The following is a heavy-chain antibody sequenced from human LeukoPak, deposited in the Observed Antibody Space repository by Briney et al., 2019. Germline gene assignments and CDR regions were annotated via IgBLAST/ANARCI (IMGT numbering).Heavy chain of an antibody. Sequence: GGSLRLSCAASGFTFSSYGMHWVRQAPGKGLEWVAVIWYDGSNKYYADSVKGRFTISRDNSKNTLYLQMNSLRAEGTAVYYCARDDLMTTVISSPDYWGQGTLVTVSS. D-gene: IGHD4-17*01. CDR1: GFTFSSYG. V-gene: IGHV3-33*01. CDR2: IWYDGSNK. J-gene: IGHJ4*02. CDR3: ARDDLMTTVISSPDY.